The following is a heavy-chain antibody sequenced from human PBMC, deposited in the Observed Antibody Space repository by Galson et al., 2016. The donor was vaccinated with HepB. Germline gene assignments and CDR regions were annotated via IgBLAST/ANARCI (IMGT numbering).Heavy chain of an antibody. CDR3: AKDLLPSGAGREDYLDY. Sequence: SLRLSCAASGFTFSSYGMHWVRQAPGKGLEWVAVIWYDGNNKYYADSVKGRFTISRDNSKKMLYLQMNSLRAEDTAIYYCAKDLLPSGAGREDYLDYWGQGTLVTVSS. CDR1: GFTFSSYG. D-gene: IGHD6-19*01. CDR2: IWYDGNNK. J-gene: IGHJ4*02. V-gene: IGHV3-33*06.